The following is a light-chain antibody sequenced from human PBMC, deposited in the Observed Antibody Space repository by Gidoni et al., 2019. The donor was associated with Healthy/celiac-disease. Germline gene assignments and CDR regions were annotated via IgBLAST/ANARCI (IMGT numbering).Light chain of an antibody. Sequence: SSYLPQPPPVSVSPGQTASITCSGDKLGDKYACWYQQKPGQSPVLVIYQDSKRPSGIPERFSGSNSGNTATLTISGTQAMDEADYYCQAWDSSTVVFGGGTKLTVL. CDR2: QDS. J-gene: IGLJ2*01. CDR3: QAWDSSTVV. V-gene: IGLV3-1*01. CDR1: KLGDKY.